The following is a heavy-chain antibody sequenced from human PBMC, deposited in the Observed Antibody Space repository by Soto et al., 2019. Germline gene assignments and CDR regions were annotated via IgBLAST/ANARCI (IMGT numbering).Heavy chain of an antibody. CDR2: IYGDGRTT. V-gene: IGHV3-23*01. Sequence: PXGSLRLSCEASGFIFSTTDMSWVRQAPGKGLEWVSTIYGDGRTTYYADSVRGRFSISRDNSKNMVYLQMGSLRVDDTTIYYYVKNPAWFNYWGQGSLVTVSS. J-gene: IGHJ4*02. CDR3: VKNPAWFNY. D-gene: IGHD3-10*01. CDR1: GFIFSTTD.